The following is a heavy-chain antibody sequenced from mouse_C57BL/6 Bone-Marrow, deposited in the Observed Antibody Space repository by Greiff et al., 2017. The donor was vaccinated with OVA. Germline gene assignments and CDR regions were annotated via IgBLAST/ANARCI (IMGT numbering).Heavy chain of an antibody. Sequence: QVQLQQPGAELVMPGASVKLSCKASGYTFTSYWMPWVKQRPGQGLEWIGEIDPSDSYTNYNQKFKGKSTLTVDKSSSTAYMQLSSLTSEDSAVYYCARSGAYWGQGTLVTVSA. CDR1: GYTFTSYW. J-gene: IGHJ3*01. V-gene: IGHV1-69*01. CDR3: ARSGAY. CDR2: IDPSDSYT.